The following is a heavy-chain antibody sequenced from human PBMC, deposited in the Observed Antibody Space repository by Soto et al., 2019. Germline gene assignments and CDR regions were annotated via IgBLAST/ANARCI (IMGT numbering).Heavy chain of an antibody. Sequence: GGSLRLSCAAPEFTFSIFGMHWVRQAPGKGLEWVAVISYDGSNKYYADSVKGRFTISRDNSKNTLYLQMNSLRTEDTAIYYCAKASTRAQNWNDVWFCDYWGQGTQVTVSS. CDR1: EFTFSIFG. D-gene: IGHD1-1*01. CDR3: AKASTRAQNWNDVWFCDY. J-gene: IGHJ4*02. V-gene: IGHV3-30*18. CDR2: ISYDGSNK.